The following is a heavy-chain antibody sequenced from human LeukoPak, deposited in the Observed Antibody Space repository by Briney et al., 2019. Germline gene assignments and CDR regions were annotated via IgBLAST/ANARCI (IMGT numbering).Heavy chain of an antibody. CDR1: GFPFRSYA. D-gene: IGHD2-15*01. J-gene: IGHJ4*02. Sequence: GGSLRLSCAASGFPFRSYAMHWVRQAPGKGLEWVAFIRYDGTNKYYADSVKGRFTISRDNSKNTLYLQMNSLRAEDTAIYYCAKESSGWVVAASDYWGQGTLVTVSS. V-gene: IGHV3-30*02. CDR2: IRYDGTNK. CDR3: AKESSGWVVAASDY.